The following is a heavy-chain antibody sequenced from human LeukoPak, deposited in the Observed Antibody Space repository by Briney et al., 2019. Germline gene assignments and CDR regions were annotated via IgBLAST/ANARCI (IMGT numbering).Heavy chain of an antibody. CDR3: ARGGPFTGAISTPRASDY. CDR1: GFTFSTY. CDR2: IYSGGTP. D-gene: IGHD1-7*01. V-gene: IGHV3-66*01. Sequence: PGGSLRLSCAASGFTFSTYMSWVRQAPGKGLEWVSVIYSGGTPYYADSVKGRFTISRDTYKNTVYLQMNSLRAEDTAVYHCARGGPFTGAISTPRASDYWGQGLLVTVSS. J-gene: IGHJ4*02.